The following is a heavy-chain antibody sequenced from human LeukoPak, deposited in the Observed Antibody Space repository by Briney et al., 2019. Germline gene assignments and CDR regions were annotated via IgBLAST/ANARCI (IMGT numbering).Heavy chain of an antibody. CDR1: GYTFTSYY. CDR2: INPSGGST. Sequence: GASVKVSCTASGYTFTSYYMHWVRQAPGQGLEWMGIINPSGGSTSYAQKFQGRVTMTRDTSTSTVYMELSSLRSEDTAVYYCAREAGYCTKGECRYGMDVGGQGTTVTVSS. J-gene: IGHJ6*02. D-gene: IGHD2-8*01. V-gene: IGHV1-46*01. CDR3: AREAGYCTKGECRYGMDV.